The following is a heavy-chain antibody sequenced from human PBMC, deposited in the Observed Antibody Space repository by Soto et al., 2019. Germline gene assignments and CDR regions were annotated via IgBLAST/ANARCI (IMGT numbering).Heavy chain of an antibody. CDR1: GYTFTSYY. D-gene: IGHD6-19*01. Sequence: GASVKVSCKASGYTFTSYYMHWVRQAPGQGLEWMGIINPSGGSTSYAQKFQGRVTMTRDTSTSTVYMELSSLRSEDTTVYYCARDRIRSSVAGPVGFHVYYWGQGTLVTVSS. CDR3: ARDRIRSSVAGPVGFHVYY. CDR2: INPSGGST. J-gene: IGHJ4*02. V-gene: IGHV1-46*03.